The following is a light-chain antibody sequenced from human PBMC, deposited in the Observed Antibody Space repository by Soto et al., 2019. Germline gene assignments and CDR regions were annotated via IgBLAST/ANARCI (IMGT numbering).Light chain of an antibody. Sequence: QSALTQPASVSGSPGQSITISCTGTTSDVGGHNYVSWYQQHPGKAPKLLIYDVNNRPSGVSSRFSGSKSGNTASLAISGLQAEDEADYFCSSCTNTRTVLFGGVTKLTVL. CDR1: TSDVGGHNY. V-gene: IGLV2-14*01. CDR3: SSCTNTRTVL. J-gene: IGLJ2*01. CDR2: DVN.